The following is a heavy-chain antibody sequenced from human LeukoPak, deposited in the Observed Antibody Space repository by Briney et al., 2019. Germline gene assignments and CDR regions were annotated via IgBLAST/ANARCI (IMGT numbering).Heavy chain of an antibody. V-gene: IGHV3-33*01. CDR1: GFTFSRYG. D-gene: IGHD4-17*01. CDR3: ARGTTTTGYYFDY. J-gene: IGHJ4*02. Sequence: GGSLRLSCAASGFTFSRYGMHWVRQAPGKGLEWVAVIWYDGGNKYYADSVKGRFTISRDNSKNTLYLQMNSLRAEDTAVYYCARGTTTTGYYFDYWGQGTLVTVSS. CDR2: IWYDGGNK.